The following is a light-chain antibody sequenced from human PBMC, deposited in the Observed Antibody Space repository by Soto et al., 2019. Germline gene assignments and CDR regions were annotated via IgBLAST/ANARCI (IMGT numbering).Light chain of an antibody. CDR1: QIVTSDY. Sequence: EVVLTQSPGTLSLSPGERATLSCRVSQIVTSDYLAWYQQKPGQAPRLLIYGASSRATGLPDRFSGGGSGTDFTLTISRLEPEDFAVYYCHQYDTPPWTFGQGTKVEIK. V-gene: IGKV3-20*01. J-gene: IGKJ1*01. CDR3: HQYDTPPWT. CDR2: GAS.